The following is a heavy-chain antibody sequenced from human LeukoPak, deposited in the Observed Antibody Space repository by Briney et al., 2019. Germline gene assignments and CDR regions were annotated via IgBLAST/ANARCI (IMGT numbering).Heavy chain of an antibody. Sequence: GGSLRLSCAASGFTFDDYGMSWVRQAPGKGLEWVSGINLNGGSTGYADSVKGRFTISRDNAKNSLYLQMNSLRAEDTALHYCARDESTMVRGVILPSPFDYWGQGTLVAVSS. CDR2: INLNGGST. V-gene: IGHV3-20*04. J-gene: IGHJ4*02. D-gene: IGHD3-10*01. CDR1: GFTFDDYG. CDR3: ARDESTMVRGVILPSPFDY.